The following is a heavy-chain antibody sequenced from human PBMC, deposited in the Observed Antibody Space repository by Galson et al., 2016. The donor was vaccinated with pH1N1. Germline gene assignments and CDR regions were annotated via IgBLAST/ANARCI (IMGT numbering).Heavy chain of an antibody. Sequence: SLRLSCAASGFTFDDYAMYWVRQAPGEGLEWVSGISWNSGSIGYADSVKGRFTISRDNAKISLYLQMNSLRAEDTALYYCAKVDGYSYGPFDYWGQGTLVTVSS. D-gene: IGHD5-18*01. CDR3: AKVDGYSYGPFDY. V-gene: IGHV3-9*01. J-gene: IGHJ4*02. CDR2: ISWNSGSI. CDR1: GFTFDDYA.